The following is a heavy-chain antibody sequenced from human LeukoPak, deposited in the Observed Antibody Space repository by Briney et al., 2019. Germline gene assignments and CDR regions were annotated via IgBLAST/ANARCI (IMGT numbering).Heavy chain of an antibody. D-gene: IGHD3-10*01. Sequence: SETLSLTCTVSGGSISSYYWSWSRQPPGKGLEWIGYIYYSGSTNYNPSLKSRVTISVDTSKNQFSLKLSSVTAADTAVYYCARMVRGLLDYWGQGTLVTVSS. CDR3: ARMVRGLLDY. CDR2: IYYSGST. V-gene: IGHV4-59*01. CDR1: GGSISSYY. J-gene: IGHJ4*02.